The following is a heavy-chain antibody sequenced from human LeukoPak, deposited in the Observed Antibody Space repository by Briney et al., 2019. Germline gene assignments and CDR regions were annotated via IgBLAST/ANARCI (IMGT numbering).Heavy chain of an antibody. CDR3: TTYSRSSFDY. CDR1: GFTFGDYA. D-gene: IGHD6-6*01. CDR2: IRSKAYGGTT. Sequence: QPGGSLRLSCTASGFTFGDYAMSWVRQAPGKGLEWVGFIRSKAYGGTTEYAASVKGRFTISRDDSKNTLYLQMNSLKTEDTAVYYCTTYSRSSFDYWGQGTLVTVSS. J-gene: IGHJ4*02. V-gene: IGHV3-49*04.